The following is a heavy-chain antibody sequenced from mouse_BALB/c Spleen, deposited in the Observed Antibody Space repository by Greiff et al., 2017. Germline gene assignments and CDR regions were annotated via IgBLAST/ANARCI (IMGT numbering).Heavy chain of an antibody. CDR1: GYTFTSYT. J-gene: IGHJ2*01. V-gene: IGHV1-4*01. Sequence: QVQLKESGAELARPGASVKMSCKASGYTFTSYTMHWVKQRPGQGLEWIGYINPSSGYTNYNQKFKDKATLTADKSSSTAYMQLSSLTSEDSAVYYCASYDYAYFDYWGQGTTLTVSS. D-gene: IGHD2-4*01. CDR3: ASYDYAYFDY. CDR2: INPSSGYT.